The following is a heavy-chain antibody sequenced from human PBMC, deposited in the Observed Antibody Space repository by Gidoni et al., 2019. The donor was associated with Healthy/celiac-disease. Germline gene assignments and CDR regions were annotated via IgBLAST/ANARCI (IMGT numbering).Heavy chain of an antibody. CDR1: GGPISSSSYY. D-gene: IGHD2-2*01. V-gene: IGHV4-39*01. Sequence: QLQLQESGPGLVKPSETLSLTCTVSGGPISSSSYYWGWIRQPPGKGLEWIGSIYYSGSTYYNPSLKSRVTISVDTSKNQFSLKLSSVTAADTAVYYCARCYCSSTSCYGPYYFDYWGQGTLVTVSS. J-gene: IGHJ4*02. CDR3: ARCYCSSTSCYGPYYFDY. CDR2: IYYSGST.